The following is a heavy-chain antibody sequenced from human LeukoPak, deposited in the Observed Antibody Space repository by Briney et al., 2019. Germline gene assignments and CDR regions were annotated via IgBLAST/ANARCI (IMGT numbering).Heavy chain of an antibody. CDR2: IKEDGSER. Sequence: GGSLRLSCAAPGFTFSHYWMSWVRQAPGKGLEWVANIKEDGSERYSVDSVKGRFTISRDNADNSLYLQLNSLRAEDTAVYYCAKGDWLDYWGQGTLVTVSS. J-gene: IGHJ4*02. CDR1: GFTFSHYW. D-gene: IGHD2-21*02. CDR3: AKGDWLDY. V-gene: IGHV3-7*01.